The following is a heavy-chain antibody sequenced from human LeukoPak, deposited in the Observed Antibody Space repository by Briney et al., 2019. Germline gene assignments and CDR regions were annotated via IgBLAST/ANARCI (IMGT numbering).Heavy chain of an antibody. V-gene: IGHV4-30-4*08. Sequence: SETLSLTCTVSGGSISSGGYYWSWIRQHPGKGLEWIGYIYYSGSTYYNPSLKSRVTISVDTSKNQFSLKLSSVTAADTAVYYCARGTYYDILTGYYQYFQHWGQGTLVTVSS. CDR3: ARGTYYDILTGYYQYFQH. CDR2: IYYSGST. J-gene: IGHJ1*01. D-gene: IGHD3-9*01. CDR1: GGSISSGGYY.